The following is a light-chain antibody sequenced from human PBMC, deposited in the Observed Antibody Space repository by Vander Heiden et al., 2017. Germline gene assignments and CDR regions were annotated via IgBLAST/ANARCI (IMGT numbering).Light chain of an antibody. CDR3: QQSYTVPFT. CDR2: SAS. CDR1: RSIYGF. Sequence: IQMTQSPSSLSASVGDRVTITCRASRSIYGFLNWYQQKPGKAPKLLMSSASTLQSGGPSRFSGSGSGTDFTLTISGLQPEDFGTYYCQQSYTVPFTFGQGTRLESK. J-gene: IGKJ5*01. V-gene: IGKV1-39*01.